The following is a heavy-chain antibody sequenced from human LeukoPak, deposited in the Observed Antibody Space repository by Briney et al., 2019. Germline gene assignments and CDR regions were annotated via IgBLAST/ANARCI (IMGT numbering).Heavy chain of an antibody. Sequence: SETLSLTCTVSGGSISSYYWSWIRQPPGKGLEWIGYIYYSGSTNYNPSLKSRVTISVDTSKNQFSLKLSSVTAADTAVYYCARLFPGYHLRTDLYCDGDCYSPNWFDPWGQGTLVTVSS. CDR1: GGSISSYY. D-gene: IGHD2-21*02. CDR2: IYYSGST. J-gene: IGHJ5*02. V-gene: IGHV4-59*08. CDR3: ARLFPGYHLRTDLYCDGDCYSPNWFDP.